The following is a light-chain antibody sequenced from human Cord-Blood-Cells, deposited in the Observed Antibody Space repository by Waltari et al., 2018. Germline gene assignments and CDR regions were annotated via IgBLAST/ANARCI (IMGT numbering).Light chain of an antibody. CDR2: GAS. J-gene: IGKJ1*01. V-gene: IGKV3-20*01. CDR1: QSVSSSY. CDR3: QQYGSSTET. Sequence: EIVLTQSPGPLSLSPGERATLPCRASQSVSSSYLAWYQQKPGQAPRLLLYGASSRATGIPDRFSGSGSGTDFTLTISRLEPEDFAVYYCQQYGSSTETFGQGTKVEIK.